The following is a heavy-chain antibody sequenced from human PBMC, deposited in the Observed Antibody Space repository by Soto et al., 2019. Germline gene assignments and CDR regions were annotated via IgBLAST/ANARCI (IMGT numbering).Heavy chain of an antibody. CDR3: AKDGSGWFDP. Sequence: GGSLRLSCAAAGFTFSSDGMHWVRQAPGKGLEWVAVISYDGSNKYYADSVKGRFTISRDNSKNTLYLQMDSLRAEDTAVYYCAKDGSGWFDPWGQGTLVTVSS. V-gene: IGHV3-30*18. D-gene: IGHD2-2*03. CDR2: ISYDGSNK. CDR1: GFTFSSDG. J-gene: IGHJ5*02.